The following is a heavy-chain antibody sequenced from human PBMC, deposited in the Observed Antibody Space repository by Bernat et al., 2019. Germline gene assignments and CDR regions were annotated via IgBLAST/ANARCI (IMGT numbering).Heavy chain of an antibody. CDR3: AKSVDSSGWEHNYFDY. J-gene: IGHJ4*02. CDR2: ISYDGSNK. D-gene: IGHD6-19*01. Sequence: QVQLVESGGGVVQPGRSLRLSCAASGFTFSSYGMHWVRQAPGKGLEWVAVISYDGSNKYYADSVKGRFTISRDNSKNTLYLQMNSLRAEDTAVYYCAKSVDSSGWEHNYFDYWGQGTLVTVSS. V-gene: IGHV3-30*18. CDR1: GFTFSSYG.